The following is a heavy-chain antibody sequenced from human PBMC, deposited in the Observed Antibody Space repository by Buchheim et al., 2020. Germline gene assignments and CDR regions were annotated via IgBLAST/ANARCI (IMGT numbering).Heavy chain of an antibody. CDR2: IYSGGST. V-gene: IGHV3-66*01. CDR3: ARGGSYDSSGYYYLDY. D-gene: IGHD3-22*01. J-gene: IGHJ4*02. CDR1: GFTVSSNY. Sequence: EVQLVESGGGLVQPGGSLRLSCAASGFTVSSNYMSWVRQAPGKGLVWVSVIYSGGSTYYADSVKGRFTIFRDNYKITLYLQMNSLRAEDTAVYYCARGGSYDSSGYYYLDYWGQRTL.